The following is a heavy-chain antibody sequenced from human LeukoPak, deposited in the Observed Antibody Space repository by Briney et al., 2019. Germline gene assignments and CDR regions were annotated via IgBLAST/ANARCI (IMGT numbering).Heavy chain of an antibody. CDR1: GFTFSSYW. CDR2: IKQDGSEK. CDR3: GTDLGYCSSTSCYNFDY. Sequence: PEGSLRLSCAASGFTFSSYWMSWVRQAPGKGLERVANIKQDGSEKYYVDSVKGRFTISRDNAKNSLYLQMNSLRAEDTAVYYCGTDLGYCSSTSCYNFDYWGQGTLVTVSS. J-gene: IGHJ4*02. V-gene: IGHV3-7*01. D-gene: IGHD2-2*02.